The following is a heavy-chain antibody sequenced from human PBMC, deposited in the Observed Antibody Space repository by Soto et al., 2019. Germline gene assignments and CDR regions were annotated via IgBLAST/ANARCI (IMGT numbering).Heavy chain of an antibody. J-gene: IGHJ4*02. Sequence: GGSLRLSCAASGFTFSGSAMHWVRQASGKGLEWVGRIRSKANSYATAYAASVKGRFTISRDDSKNTAYLQMNSLKTEDTAVYYCTRETYDYIWGSYRSLDYWGQGTLVTVSS. D-gene: IGHD3-16*02. CDR3: TRETYDYIWGSYRSLDY. CDR1: GFTFSGSA. V-gene: IGHV3-73*01. CDR2: IRSKANSYAT.